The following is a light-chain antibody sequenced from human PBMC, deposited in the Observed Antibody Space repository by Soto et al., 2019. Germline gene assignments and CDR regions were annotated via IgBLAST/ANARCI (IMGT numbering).Light chain of an antibody. CDR2: DVS. CDR1: NSDIGTYIY. J-gene: IGLJ2*01. CDR3: SSYTASRTK. Sequence: QSALTQPASVSGSPGQSITISCTGTNSDIGTYIYVSWYQQHPGKAPKLLIYDVSNRPSGVSNRFSGSKSGNTASLTISGLQAEDEADYYCSSYTASRTKLGGGTQLTV. V-gene: IGLV2-14*01.